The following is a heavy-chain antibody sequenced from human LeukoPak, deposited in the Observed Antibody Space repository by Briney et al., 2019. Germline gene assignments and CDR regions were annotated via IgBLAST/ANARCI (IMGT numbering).Heavy chain of an antibody. J-gene: IGHJ3*02. CDR2: IYYSGST. CDR3: ARVSTENDAFDI. Sequence: SSETLSLTCTVSGGSISSGGYYWSWIRQPPGKGLEWIGYIYYSGSTNYNPSLKSRVTISVDTSKNQFSLKLSSVTAADTAVYYCARVSTENDAFDIWGQGTMVTVSS. CDR1: GGSISSGGYY. D-gene: IGHD3-3*02. V-gene: IGHV4-61*08.